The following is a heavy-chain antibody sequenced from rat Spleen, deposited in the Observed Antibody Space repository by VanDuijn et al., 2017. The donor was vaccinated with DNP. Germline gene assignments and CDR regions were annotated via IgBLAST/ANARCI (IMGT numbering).Heavy chain of an antibody. Sequence: EVQLVESGGGLVQPGRSLKLSCAASGFTFSDYNMAWVRQAPTKGLEWVASISNSGGGTYYRDSVKGRFTISRDNAKSTLYLQMDSLRSEDTATYYCATDRDNYFDYWGQGVVVTVSS. V-gene: IGHV5-20*01. CDR1: GFTFSDYN. D-gene: IGHD4-3*01. J-gene: IGHJ2*01. CDR3: ATDRDNYFDY. CDR2: ISNSGGGT.